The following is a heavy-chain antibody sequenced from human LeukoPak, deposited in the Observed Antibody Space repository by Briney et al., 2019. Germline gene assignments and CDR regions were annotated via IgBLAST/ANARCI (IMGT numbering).Heavy chain of an antibody. Sequence: SETLSLTCTVPGSSISSGYYWGWIRQPPGKGLEWIGSIYHSGSTYYNPSLKSRATISVDTSKNQFSLRLSSVTAADTAVYYCASLTRTMGFDPWGQGTLVTVSS. CDR1: GSSISSGYY. J-gene: IGHJ5*02. D-gene: IGHD1-20*01. CDR3: ASLTRTMGFDP. CDR2: IYHSGST. V-gene: IGHV4-38-2*02.